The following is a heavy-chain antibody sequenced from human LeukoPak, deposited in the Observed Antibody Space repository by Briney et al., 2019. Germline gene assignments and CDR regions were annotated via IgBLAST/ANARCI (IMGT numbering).Heavy chain of an antibody. V-gene: IGHV1-8*03. CDR3: AKTRYYYGSGSYHPPNYFDY. J-gene: IGHJ4*02. CDR1: GYTFTSYD. CDR2: MNPNSGNT. Sequence: ASVKVSCKASGYTFTSYDINWVRQATGQGLEWMGWMNPNSGNTGYAQKFQGRVTITRNTSISTAYMELSSLRSDDTAVYYCAKTRYYYGSGSYHPPNYFDYWGQGTLVTVSS. D-gene: IGHD3-10*01.